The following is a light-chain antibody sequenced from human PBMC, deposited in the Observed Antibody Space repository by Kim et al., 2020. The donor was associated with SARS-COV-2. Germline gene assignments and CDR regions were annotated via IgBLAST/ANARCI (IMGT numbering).Light chain of an antibody. J-gene: IGLJ1*01. CDR1: SLTNYY. V-gene: IGLV3-19*01. CDR2: GKN. CDR3: NSRDNSGNRYV. Sequence: ALGQTIRIKCQGDSLTNYYPSWYQQKPGQAPVLVIYGKNNRPSGIPDRFSGSISGTPASLPITGAQAEDEADYYCNSRDNSGNRYVFGTGTKVTVL.